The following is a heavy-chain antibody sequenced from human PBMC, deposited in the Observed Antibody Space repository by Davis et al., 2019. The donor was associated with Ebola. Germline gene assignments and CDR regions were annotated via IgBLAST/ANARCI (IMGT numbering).Heavy chain of an antibody. D-gene: IGHD2-2*01. CDR3: ARAFCSPSSCFWSLDV. Sequence: GESLKISCAASGFSFSTYEMHWVRQGPGKGLEWVAMVNTIGDTYYSDSVKGRFTASRDNDKNSFYLQMNSLTTGDTAVYFCARAFCSPSSCFWSLDVWGRGTLVTVSS. J-gene: IGHJ2*01. CDR1: GFSFSTYE. CDR2: VNTIGDT. V-gene: IGHV3-13*01.